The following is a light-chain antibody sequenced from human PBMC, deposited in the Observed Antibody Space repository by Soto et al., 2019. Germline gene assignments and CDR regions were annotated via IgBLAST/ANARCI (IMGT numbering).Light chain of an antibody. J-gene: IGLJ1*01. Sequence: QSALTQPASVSGSPGQSITISCTGTSSDVGGYNYVSWYQQHPGKAPKLMIYEVINRPSGVSNRFSGSKSGNTASLTISGLQAEDEADYHCSSNVGLSTHVFGTGTKLTVL. CDR3: SSNVGLSTHV. CDR2: EVI. V-gene: IGLV2-14*01. CDR1: SSDVGGYNY.